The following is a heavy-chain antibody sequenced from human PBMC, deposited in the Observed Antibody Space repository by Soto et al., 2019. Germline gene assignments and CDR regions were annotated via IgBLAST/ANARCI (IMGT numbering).Heavy chain of an antibody. V-gene: IGHV3-30-3*01. J-gene: IGHJ4*02. D-gene: IGHD3-22*01. CDR1: GFTFSSYA. Sequence: QVQLVESGGGVVQPGRSLRLSCAASGFTFSSYAMHWVRQAPGKGLEWVAVISYDGSNKYYADSVKGRFTISRDNSKNTLYLQMNSLRAEDTAVYYCAREGTDYDSSGYFDYWGQGTLVTVSS. CDR3: AREGTDYDSSGYFDY. CDR2: ISYDGSNK.